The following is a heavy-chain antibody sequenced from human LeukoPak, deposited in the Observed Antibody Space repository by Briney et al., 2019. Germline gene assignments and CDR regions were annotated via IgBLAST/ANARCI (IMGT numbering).Heavy chain of an antibody. D-gene: IGHD4-23*01. CDR3: ASDYGGNCCSYFDY. CDR2: ILYDEREK. V-gene: IGHV3-30*04. Sequence: GRSRRLSCAASGFTFSRYAMHWVRQAPGKGLEWVALILYDEREKYYAESVKGRFTVSRDNSKNTLYLKMNTLRGEDTAMYYCASDYGGNCCSYFDYWGQGTLVTVSS. J-gene: IGHJ4*02. CDR1: GFTFSRYA.